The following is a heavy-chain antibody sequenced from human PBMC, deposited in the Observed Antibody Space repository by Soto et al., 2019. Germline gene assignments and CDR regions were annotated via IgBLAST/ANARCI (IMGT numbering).Heavy chain of an antibody. V-gene: IGHV3-7*01. CDR2: IKQDGSEK. CDR3: ARSPAYYDFWSGYYAHWYFDL. D-gene: IGHD3-3*01. J-gene: IGHJ2*01. CDR1: GFTFSSYW. Sequence: EVQLVESGGGLVQPGGSLRLSCAASGFTFSSYWMSWVRQAPGKGLEWVANIKQDGSEKYYVDSVKGRFTISRDNAKNSLYLQMNSLRAEDTAVYYCARSPAYYDFWSGYYAHWYFDLWGRGTLVTVSS.